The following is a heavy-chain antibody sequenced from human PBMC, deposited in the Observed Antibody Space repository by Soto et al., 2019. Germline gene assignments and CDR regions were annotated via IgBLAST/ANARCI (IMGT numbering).Heavy chain of an antibody. CDR1: GFTFRSFT. Sequence: GGSLRLSCAASGFTFRSFTMNWVRQAPGKGLEWVSTISSNSAYIYYTDALRGRFTISRDNAKNSLHLQMNSLRAEDTAVYYCTRDASRDRSARGRFHPWGPGNLVTVSS. CDR3: TRDASRDRSARGRFHP. CDR2: ISSNSAYI. D-gene: IGHD6-25*01. J-gene: IGHJ5*02. V-gene: IGHV3-21*01.